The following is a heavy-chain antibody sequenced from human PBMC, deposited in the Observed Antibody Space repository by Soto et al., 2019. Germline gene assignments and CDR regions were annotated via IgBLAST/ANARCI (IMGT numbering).Heavy chain of an antibody. D-gene: IGHD4-17*01. Sequence: GESLKISCKGSGYSFTSYWISWVRQMPGKGLEWMGRIDPSDSYTNYSPSFQGHVTISADKSISTAYLQWSSLKASDTAMYYCVRHAHDDGGNSKYNWFDPWGQGTLVTVSS. J-gene: IGHJ5*02. V-gene: IGHV5-10-1*01. CDR2: IDPSDSYT. CDR3: VRHAHDDGGNSKYNWFDP. CDR1: GYSFTSYW.